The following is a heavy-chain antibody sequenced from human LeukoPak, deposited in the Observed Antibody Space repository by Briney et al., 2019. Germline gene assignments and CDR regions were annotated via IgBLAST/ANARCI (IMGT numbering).Heavy chain of an antibody. CDR3: AREGSMMVVQYYFDY. V-gene: IGHV4-4*07. CDR1: GGYISSYY. CDR2: IYSSGST. J-gene: IGHJ4*02. Sequence: SETLSLTCTVSGGYISSYYWSWIRQPAGQELEWIGRIYSSGSTKYNPSLKSRVTISVDKSKNQVSLKLSSVTAADTAVYYCAREGSMMVVQYYFDYWGQGTLVTVSS. D-gene: IGHD3-22*01.